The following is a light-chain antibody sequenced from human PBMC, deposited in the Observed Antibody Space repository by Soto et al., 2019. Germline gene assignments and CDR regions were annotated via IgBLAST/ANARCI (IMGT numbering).Light chain of an antibody. CDR3: HQYNSYPLT. CDR2: DAS. CDR1: QSISSW. J-gene: IGKJ4*01. Sequence: DIQMTQSPSTLSASVGDRVTITCRASQSISSWLAWYQQKPGKAPKLLIYDASSLESGVPARFSGSGSGTEFTLTISSLQPDDFATYYCHQYNSYPLTFGGGTKVEIK. V-gene: IGKV1-5*01.